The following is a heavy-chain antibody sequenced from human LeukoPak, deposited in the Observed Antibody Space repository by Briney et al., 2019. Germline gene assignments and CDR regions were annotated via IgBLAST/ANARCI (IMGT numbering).Heavy chain of an antibody. CDR3: ARDPNGDYVGAFDV. D-gene: IGHD4-17*01. CDR2: IRGGGGGA. V-gene: IGHV3-23*01. Sequence: GGSLRLSCTASGFTFSAYTMMWVRQAPGKGPEWVSAIRGGGGGAFYADSVKGRFTISRDNSKYTLFLQMNSLRAEDTAVYYCARDPNGDYVGAFDVWGPGTMVTASS. J-gene: IGHJ3*01. CDR1: GFTFSAYT.